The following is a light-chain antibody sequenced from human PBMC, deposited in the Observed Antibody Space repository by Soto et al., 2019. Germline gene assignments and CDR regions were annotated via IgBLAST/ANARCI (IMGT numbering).Light chain of an antibody. CDR3: QKYDNAPLT. Sequence: DIQMTQAPSSLSASVGDRVTITCRARQDISTYLAWYQQKPGKVPKLLISAASTLQSGVPPRFSGSGSGTDFTLTISSLQPEYVATYYYQKYDNAPLTFGGGTKVEIK. V-gene: IGKV1-27*01. J-gene: IGKJ4*01. CDR2: AAS. CDR1: QDISTY.